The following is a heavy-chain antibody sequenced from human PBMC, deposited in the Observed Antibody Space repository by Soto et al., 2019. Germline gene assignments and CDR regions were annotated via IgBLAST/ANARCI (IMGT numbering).Heavy chain of an antibody. D-gene: IGHD1-1*01. V-gene: IGHV4-31*03. CDR3: ARATGTLRSRNCDY. J-gene: IGHJ4*02. Sequence: SETLSLTCSVSGGSISTVGHYWTWISQPPGKGLEWIGSIYHTGSTYYRKSLRSRLTMSVDTSKSQFSLRLSSVTAADTAVYYCARATGTLRSRNCDYWGQGSLVTVSS. CDR2: IYHTGST. CDR1: GGSISTVGHY.